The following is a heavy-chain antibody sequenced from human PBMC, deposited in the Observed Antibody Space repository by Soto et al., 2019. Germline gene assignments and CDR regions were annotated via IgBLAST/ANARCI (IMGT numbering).Heavy chain of an antibody. J-gene: IGHJ5*02. V-gene: IGHV1-3*01. CDR2: INPDNGNT. D-gene: IGHD2-15*01. Sequence: SVKVSCNASGYTFTRYTMNWLRQAPGQRLEWMGWINPDNGNTKSSQKFQDRVIITRDTSASTAYMDLSSLRSEDTAVYYCARGIATGQLDPWGQGTLVTVSS. CDR1: GYTFTRYT. CDR3: ARGIATGQLDP.